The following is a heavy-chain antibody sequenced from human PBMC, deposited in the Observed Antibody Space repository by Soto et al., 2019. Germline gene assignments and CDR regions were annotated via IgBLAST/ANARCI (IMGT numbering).Heavy chain of an antibody. V-gene: IGHV4-59*12. CDR3: ARVSGSYYYGMDV. D-gene: IGHD1-26*01. J-gene: IGHJ6*02. CDR1: GGSISSYY. CDR2: IHYSGST. Sequence: SETLSLTCTVSGGSISSYYWSWIRQPPGKGLEWIGYIHYSGSTNHNPSLKSRVTISVDTSKNQISLKLRSVTAADTAVYYCARVSGSYYYGMDVWGQGTTVTVSS.